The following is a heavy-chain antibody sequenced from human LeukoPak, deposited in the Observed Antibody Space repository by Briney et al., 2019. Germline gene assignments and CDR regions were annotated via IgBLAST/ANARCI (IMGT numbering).Heavy chain of an antibody. CDR2: INPNSGGT. J-gene: IGHJ3*02. CDR1: GYTFTGYY. V-gene: IGHV1-2*04. Sequence: ASVKVSCKASGYTFTGYYMHWVRQAPGQGLEWMGWINPNSGGTNYAQKFQGWVTMARDTSISTAYMELSRLRSDDTAVYYCARGGTMVRGVIYDAFGIWGQGTMVTVSS. D-gene: IGHD3-10*01. CDR3: ARGGTMVRGVIYDAFGI.